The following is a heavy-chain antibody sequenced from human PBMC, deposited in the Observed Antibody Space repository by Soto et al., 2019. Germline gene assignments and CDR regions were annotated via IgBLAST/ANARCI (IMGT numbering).Heavy chain of an antibody. V-gene: IGHV3-53*01. Sequence: LGGSLRLSCAASGFTVSSRYMSWVRQAPGKGLEWVSVIYTDGRTFYADSVKGRFTISRDNSKNTLYLQMDSLRAEDTAVYYCARGVTVGVTGPDYWGQGKLVTVSS. CDR3: ARGVTVGVTGPDY. CDR1: GFTVSSRY. D-gene: IGHD1-20*01. J-gene: IGHJ4*02. CDR2: IYTDGRT.